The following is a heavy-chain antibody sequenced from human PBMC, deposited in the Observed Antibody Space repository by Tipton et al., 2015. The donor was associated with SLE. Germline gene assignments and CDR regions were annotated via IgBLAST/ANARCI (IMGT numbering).Heavy chain of an antibody. J-gene: IGHJ4*02. V-gene: IGHV4-61*01. Sequence: TLSLTCTVSGGSVSSGSYYWSWIRQPPGKGLERIGYIYYSGSTNYNPSLKSRVTISVDTSKNQFSLKLSSVTAADTAVYYCARDKGYSSGWGREVWGQGTLVTVSS. CDR1: GGSVSSGSYY. D-gene: IGHD6-19*01. CDR3: ARDKGYSSGWGREV. CDR2: IYYSGST.